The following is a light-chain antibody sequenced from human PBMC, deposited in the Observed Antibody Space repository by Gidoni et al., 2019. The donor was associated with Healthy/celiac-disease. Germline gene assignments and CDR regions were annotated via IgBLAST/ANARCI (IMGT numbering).Light chain of an antibody. Sequence: DMQMTQSPSSLSASVGDRVTITCRASQDISDYLAWYQQKPGKVPQLLIYAASTLQSGVPSRFSGSGSGTDFTLTISSLQPVDVATYYWQKYNSAPQTFGQGTKVEI. CDR3: QKYNSAPQT. CDR2: AAS. V-gene: IGKV1-27*01. CDR1: QDISDY. J-gene: IGKJ1*01.